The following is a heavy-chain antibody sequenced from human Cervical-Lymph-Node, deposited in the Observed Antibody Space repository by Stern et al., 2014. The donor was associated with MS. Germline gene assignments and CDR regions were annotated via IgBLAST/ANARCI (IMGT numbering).Heavy chain of an antibody. CDR1: GYTFTSYY. CDR2: INPSGGST. J-gene: IGHJ4*02. CDR3: ARGQVDYDILTGYYNFDY. V-gene: IGHV1-46*01. Sequence: QVQLLQPGAEVKKPGASVKVSCKASGYTFTSYYMHWVRQAPGQGLEWMGIINPSGGSTSYAQKFQGRVTMTRDTSTSTVYMELSSLRSEDTAVYYCARGQVDYDILTGYYNFDYWGQGTLVTVSS. D-gene: IGHD3-9*01.